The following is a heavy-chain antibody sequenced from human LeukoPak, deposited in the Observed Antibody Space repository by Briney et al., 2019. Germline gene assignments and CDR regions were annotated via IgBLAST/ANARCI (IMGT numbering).Heavy chain of an antibody. D-gene: IGHD4-11*01. CDR3: ARVRTTKYLYYIDV. CDR2: IYTSGDT. V-gene: IGHV4-61*02. Sequence: SQTLSLTCTVSGGSIRSGDYYWSWIRQPPGKGLEWIGRIYTSGDTKFNPALKSRVAMSVDTSNSQFSLNLTSVTAADTAVYYCARVRTTKYLYYIDVWGKGTTVIVSS. CDR1: GGSIRSGDYY. J-gene: IGHJ6*03.